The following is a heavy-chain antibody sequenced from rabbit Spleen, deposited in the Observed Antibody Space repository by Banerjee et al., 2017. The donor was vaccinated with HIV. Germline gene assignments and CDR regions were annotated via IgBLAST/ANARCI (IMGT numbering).Heavy chain of an antibody. D-gene: IGHD6-1*01. CDR3: ARGVFGDAYTTDFNL. V-gene: IGHV1S45*01. J-gene: IGHJ4*01. Sequence: EQLEVSGGGMVKPEGSLTLTCTASGFSFSSSYYMCWVRQAPGKGLEWSACIYGGGSSVTWYASWAKGRFTISKTSSTTMTLQMTSTTSADTATYFCARGVFGDAYTTDFNLWGPGTLGSVS. CDR1: GFSFSSSYY. CDR2: IYGGGSSVT.